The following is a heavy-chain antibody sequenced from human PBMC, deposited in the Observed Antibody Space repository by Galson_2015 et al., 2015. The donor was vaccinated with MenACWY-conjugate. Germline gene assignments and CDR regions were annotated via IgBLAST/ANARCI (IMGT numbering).Heavy chain of an antibody. CDR2: INQDGSEK. D-gene: IGHD1-26*01. CDR1: GFTFSSNW. Sequence: SLRLSCAASGFTFSSNWMSWVRQAPGKGLEWVANINQDGSEKYYVDSMKGRFTISRDDAKNSLYLQMNSLRAEDTAVYYCARLPATSELRDFCGMDVWGQVATVT. J-gene: IGHJ6*02. CDR3: ARLPATSELRDFCGMDV. V-gene: IGHV3-7*03.